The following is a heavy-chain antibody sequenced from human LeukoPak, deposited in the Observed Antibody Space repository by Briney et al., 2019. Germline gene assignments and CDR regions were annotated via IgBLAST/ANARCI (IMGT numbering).Heavy chain of an antibody. V-gene: IGHV3-30*18. Sequence: GGSLRLSCAASGFTFSSYDIHWVRQAPGKGLEWVTVISNDGTNKYYADSVKGRFTVSRDNSKNTVYLQMNSLRVEDTAVYYCAKDYSSSWPVNYYYYYGMDVWGQGTTVTVSS. CDR2: ISNDGTNK. D-gene: IGHD6-13*01. J-gene: IGHJ6*02. CDR3: AKDYSSSWPVNYYYYYGMDV. CDR1: GFTFSSYD.